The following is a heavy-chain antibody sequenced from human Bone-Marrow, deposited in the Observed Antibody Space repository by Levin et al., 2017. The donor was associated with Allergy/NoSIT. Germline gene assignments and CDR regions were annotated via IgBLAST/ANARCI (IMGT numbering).Heavy chain of an antibody. Sequence: GGSLRLSCAASGFTFSRSAMNWVRQAPGKGLEWVSYISSTGSIISYADSVQGRFTISRDNAKDSLYLQMNSLRDEDTAVYYCASGYYYYYMDVWGRGTTVTVSS. CDR3: ASGYYYYYMDV. J-gene: IGHJ6*03. CDR1: GFTFSRSA. CDR2: ISSTGSII. V-gene: IGHV3-48*02.